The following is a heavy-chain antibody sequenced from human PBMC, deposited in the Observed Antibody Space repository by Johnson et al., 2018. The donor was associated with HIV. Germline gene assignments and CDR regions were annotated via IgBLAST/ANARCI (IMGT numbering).Heavy chain of an antibody. CDR3: ARGAFLKVYVSDDAFDI. J-gene: IGHJ3*02. D-gene: IGHD2-8*01. Sequence: EQLVESGGGLVQPGGSLRLSCAAPGFTFSSYAMSWVRQAPGKGLEWVAGINWNGGSTGYADSVKGRFTISRDNSKNTLYLQLNNLRAEETAVYYFARGAFLKVYVSDDAFDIWGQGTMVTVSS. CDR1: GFTFSSYA. V-gene: IGHV3-23*04. CDR2: INWNGGST.